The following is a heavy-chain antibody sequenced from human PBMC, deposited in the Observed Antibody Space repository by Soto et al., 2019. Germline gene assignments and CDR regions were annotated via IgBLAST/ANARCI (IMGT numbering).Heavy chain of an antibody. CDR3: ARVLSPITGRNDYFDY. CDR1: GGSISSSNW. J-gene: IGHJ4*02. CDR2: IYHSGST. D-gene: IGHD1-20*01. V-gene: IGHV4-4*02. Sequence: QVQLQESGPGLVKPSGTLSLTCAVSGGSISSSNWWSWVRQPPGKGLEWIGEIYHSGSTNYNPSLRSRVTIPVGKSKNQFSLKLSSVTAADTAVYYCARVLSPITGRNDYFDYWGQGTLVTVSS.